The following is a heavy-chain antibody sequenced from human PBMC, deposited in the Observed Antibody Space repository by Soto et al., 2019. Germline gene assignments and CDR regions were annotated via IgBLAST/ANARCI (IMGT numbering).Heavy chain of an antibody. CDR3: ASNLGWSSGWYN. V-gene: IGHV1-46*01. CDR2: INPSGGST. J-gene: IGHJ4*02. D-gene: IGHD6-19*01. Sequence: QVQLVQSGAEVKKPGASVRVSCKASGSTFTSYIFHWVRQAPGQGLEWMGIINPSGGSTSYAQKFQGRVTMTRDTSTSTVYMELSSLRSEDTAVYYCASNLGWSSGWYNWGQGTLVTVSS. CDR1: GSTFTSYI.